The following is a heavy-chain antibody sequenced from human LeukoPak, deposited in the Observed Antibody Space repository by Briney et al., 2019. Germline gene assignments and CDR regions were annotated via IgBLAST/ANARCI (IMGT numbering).Heavy chain of an antibody. J-gene: IGHJ4*02. Sequence: GGSLRLSCAASGFTFSSYAMHWVRQAPGKGLEWVAVISYDGSNKYYADSVKGRFTISRDNAKNSLYLQMNSLRAEDTAVYYCARESWVLRHFDYWGQGTLVTVSS. V-gene: IGHV3-30*04. CDR3: ARESWVLRHFDY. CDR2: ISYDGSNK. D-gene: IGHD1-26*01. CDR1: GFTFSSYA.